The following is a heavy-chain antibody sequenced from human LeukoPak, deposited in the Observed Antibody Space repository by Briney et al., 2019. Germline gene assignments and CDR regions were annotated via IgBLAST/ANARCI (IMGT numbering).Heavy chain of an antibody. Sequence: GGSLRLSCAASGFTFSTSWMNWVRHAPGKGLEWVANIKEDGSEEYYVDSVKGRFTISRDNARKSLYLQMNSLRVEDTAVYYCARGYSGYEFGYWGQGTLVTVSS. CDR3: ARGYSGYEFGY. D-gene: IGHD5-12*01. CDR2: IKEDGSEE. CDR1: GFTFSTSW. J-gene: IGHJ4*02. V-gene: IGHV3-7*04.